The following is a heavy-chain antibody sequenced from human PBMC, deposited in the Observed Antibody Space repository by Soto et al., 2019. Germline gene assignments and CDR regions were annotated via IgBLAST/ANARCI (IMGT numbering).Heavy chain of an antibody. CDR1: GFTVSGYY. CDR2: ISGDSTDT. D-gene: IGHD6-13*01. CDR3: ATGQQVRMADI. J-gene: IGHJ3*02. Sequence: QVQLLESGGDLVKPGGSLRLSCAASGFTVSGYYMAWIRQPSGKGLEWISYISGDSTDTNYADSVKGRFTISRDNAKNSLYLQMNSLRAEDTAVYFCATGQQVRMADIWGQGTMVTVSS. V-gene: IGHV3-11*03.